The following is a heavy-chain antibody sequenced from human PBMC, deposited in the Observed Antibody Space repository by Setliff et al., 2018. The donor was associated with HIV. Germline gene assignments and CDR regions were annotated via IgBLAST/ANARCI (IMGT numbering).Heavy chain of an antibody. V-gene: IGHV1-18*01. Sequence: ASVKVSCKASGYTFSSYGISWVRQAPGQGVEWMGWISAYNGNTNYAQKLQGRVTMTTDTSTSTAYMELRSLRSDDTAVYYCARDLDSSGYGDAFDIWGQGTMVTVSS. J-gene: IGHJ3*02. CDR2: ISAYNGNT. CDR3: ARDLDSSGYGDAFDI. D-gene: IGHD3-22*01. CDR1: GYTFSSYG.